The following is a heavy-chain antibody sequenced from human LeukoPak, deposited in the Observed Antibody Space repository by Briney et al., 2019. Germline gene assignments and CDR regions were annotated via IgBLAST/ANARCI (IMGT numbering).Heavy chain of an antibody. CDR3: ARWYSGSYLSYYYGMDV. CDR1: GGSFSGYY. V-gene: IGHV4-34*01. Sequence: SETLPLTCAVYGGSFSGYYWSWIRQPPGKGLEWIGEINYSGSTNYNPSLKSRVTISVDTSKNQFSLKLSSVTAADTAVYYCARWYSGSYLSYYYGMDVWGQGTTVTVSS. D-gene: IGHD1-26*01. J-gene: IGHJ6*02. CDR2: INYSGST.